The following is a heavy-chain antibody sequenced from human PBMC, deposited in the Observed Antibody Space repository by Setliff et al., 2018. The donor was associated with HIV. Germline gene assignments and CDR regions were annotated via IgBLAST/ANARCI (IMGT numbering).Heavy chain of an antibody. V-gene: IGHV4-59*08. J-gene: IGHJ4*02. Sequence: TSETLSLTCTVSGGSITGYYWSWIRQPPGKGLEWIGWIYYSGNTRYNPSLKSRVTISLDTSKNRFSLQLTSVTAADTAVYYCARHRDGGTYPLDNWGRGTLVTVSS. CDR3: ARHRDGGTYPLDN. D-gene: IGHD1-26*01. CDR2: IYYSGNT. CDR1: GGSITGYY.